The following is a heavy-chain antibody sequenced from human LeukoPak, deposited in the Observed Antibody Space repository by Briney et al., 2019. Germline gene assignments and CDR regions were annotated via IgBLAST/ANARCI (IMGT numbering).Heavy chain of an antibody. Sequence: SETLSLTCTVSGGSISSYYWSWIRQPPGKGLEWIGYIYYSGSTNYNPSLKSRVTISVDTSKNQFSLKLSSVTAADTAVYYCARRSGSYYYFDYWGQGTLVTVSS. CDR2: IYYSGST. D-gene: IGHD1-26*01. J-gene: IGHJ4*02. CDR1: GGSISSYY. CDR3: ARRSGSYYYFDY. V-gene: IGHV4-59*08.